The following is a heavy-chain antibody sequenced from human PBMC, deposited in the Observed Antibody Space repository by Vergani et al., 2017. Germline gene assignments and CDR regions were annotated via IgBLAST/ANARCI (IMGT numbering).Heavy chain of an antibody. CDR3: AKHFRGWGIDY. Sequence: VQLLESGGDLVQPGGSLRLSCAGSGFTLSNYDMQWIRQGPGKGLEFVAFIQFDGSNQYYADSVKGRFTLSRDFSKNTLYLQMNSLRTDDTATYYCAKHFRGWGIDYWGQGTQVIVSS. D-gene: IGHD3-16*01. J-gene: IGHJ4*02. CDR2: IQFDGSNQ. CDR1: GFTLSNYD. V-gene: IGHV3-30*02.